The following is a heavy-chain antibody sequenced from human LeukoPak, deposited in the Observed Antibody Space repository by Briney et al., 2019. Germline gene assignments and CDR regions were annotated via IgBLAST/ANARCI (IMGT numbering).Heavy chain of an antibody. CDR3: ARDRWVAADFHYYYAMDV. CDR1: GFTLSSHW. J-gene: IGHJ6*02. CDR2: INGDGGST. D-gene: IGHD6-25*01. V-gene: IGHV3-74*01. Sequence: GGSLRLSRAASGFTLSSHWMHWVRQPPGKGLVWVSRINGDGGSTNYADSVKGRFTISRDNAKNTLYLQVNSLRVEDTAIYYCARDRWVAADFHYYYAMDVWGQGTTVTVSS.